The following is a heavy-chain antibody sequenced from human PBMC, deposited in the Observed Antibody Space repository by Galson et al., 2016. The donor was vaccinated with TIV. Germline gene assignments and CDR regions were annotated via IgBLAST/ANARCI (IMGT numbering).Heavy chain of an antibody. J-gene: IGHJ4*02. CDR1: GYTFSDYY. CDR3: ARGYGSDPDY. Sequence: SVKVSCKASGYTFSDYYVHWVRQAPGQGLEWMGWINPKTGGTIYAQKFQGRVTMTRDTTISTVYMDVSGLTYDGTAVYYCARGYGSDPDYWGQGTLVTVSS. CDR2: INPKTGGT. V-gene: IGHV1-2*02. D-gene: IGHD3-10*01.